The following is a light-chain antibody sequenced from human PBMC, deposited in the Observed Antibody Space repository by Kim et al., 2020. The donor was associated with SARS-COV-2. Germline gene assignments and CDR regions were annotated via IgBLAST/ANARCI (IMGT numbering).Light chain of an antibody. J-gene: IGKJ2*03. V-gene: IGKV3-15*01. Sequence: GSPGERATRSCRASQSVSSNLAWYQQKPGQAPRLLIYGASTRATGIPARFSGSGSGTEFTLTISSLQSEDFAVYYCQQYNNWPDSFGQGTKLEIK. CDR1: QSVSSN. CDR2: GAS. CDR3: QQYNNWPDS.